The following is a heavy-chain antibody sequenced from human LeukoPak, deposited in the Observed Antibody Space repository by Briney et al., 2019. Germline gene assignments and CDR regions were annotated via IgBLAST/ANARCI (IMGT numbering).Heavy chain of an antibody. J-gene: IGHJ4*02. D-gene: IGHD1-7*01. V-gene: IGHV1-2*02. CDR1: GYTFTGYY. CDR2: INPNSGGT. CDR3: ARPTYNWNYYFDY. Sequence: ASVKVSCKASGYTFTGYYMHWVRQAPRQGLEWMGWINPNSGGTNYAQKFQGRVTMTRDTSISTAYMELSRLRSDDTAVYYCARPTYNWNYYFDYWGQGTLVTVSS.